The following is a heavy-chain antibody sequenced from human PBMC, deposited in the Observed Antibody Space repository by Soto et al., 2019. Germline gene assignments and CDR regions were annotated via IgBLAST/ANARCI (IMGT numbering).Heavy chain of an antibody. CDR1: GFTFSSYV. V-gene: IGHV3-23*01. D-gene: IGHD5-12*01. CDR2: ISGRGGST. Sequence: EVPMLESGGGLVQPGGSMRLSCAASGFTFSSYVMNWVRQPPGKGLEWVSGISGRGGSTYHAGAVKGPFTISSDNSKNALYPQMKSLMAEGTAISYFAKGPRATPPHDYGMDVWGQGTTVTVSS. CDR3: AKGPRATPPHDYGMDV. J-gene: IGHJ6*02.